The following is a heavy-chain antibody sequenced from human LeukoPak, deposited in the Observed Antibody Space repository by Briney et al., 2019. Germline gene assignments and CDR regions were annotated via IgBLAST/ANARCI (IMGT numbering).Heavy chain of an antibody. CDR2: IYHSGST. D-gene: IGHD3-3*01. CDR3: ASRLRLFDSDY. CDR1: GYSISSGYY. Sequence: SETLSLTCAVSGYSISSGYYWGWIRQPPGQGLEWIGSIYHSGSTYYNPSLKSRVTISVDTSKNQFSLKLSSVTAADTAVYYCASRLRLFDSDYWGQGTLVTVSS. V-gene: IGHV4-38-2*01. J-gene: IGHJ4*02.